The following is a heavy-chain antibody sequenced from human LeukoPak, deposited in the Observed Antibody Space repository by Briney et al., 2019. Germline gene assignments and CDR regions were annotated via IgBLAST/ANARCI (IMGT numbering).Heavy chain of an antibody. CDR1: DFTFSSYN. CDR2: ISSSGNKI. Sequence: GGSLRLSCAASDFTFSSYNMNWVRQAPGKGLEWVSSISSSGNKIYYADSVKGRFTISRDNAKNSLYLQMNSLRAEDTAVYYCARERGSCISTSCTNWFDPWGQGTLVTVSS. CDR3: ARERGSCISTSCTNWFDP. D-gene: IGHD2-2*01. J-gene: IGHJ5*02. V-gene: IGHV3-21*01.